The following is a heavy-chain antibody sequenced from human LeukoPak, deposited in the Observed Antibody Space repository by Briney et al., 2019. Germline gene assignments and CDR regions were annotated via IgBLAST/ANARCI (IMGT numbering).Heavy chain of an antibody. CDR1: GGSISSSSYY. D-gene: IGHD2-15*01. CDR2: IYYSGST. Sequence: PSETLSLTCTVSGGSISSSSYYWGWIRQPPGKGLEWIGSIYYSGSTYDNPSLKSRVTISVDTSKSQFSLKLSSVTAADTAVYYCARDKVVGATYLDYWGQGTLVTVSS. J-gene: IGHJ4*02. V-gene: IGHV4-39*02. CDR3: ARDKVVGATYLDY.